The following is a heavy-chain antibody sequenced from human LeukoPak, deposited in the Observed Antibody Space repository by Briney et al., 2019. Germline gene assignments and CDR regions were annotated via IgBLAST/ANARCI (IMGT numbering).Heavy chain of an antibody. D-gene: IGHD3-22*01. CDR1: GFTFSSYS. Sequence: GGSLRLSCAASGFTFSSYSMNWVRQAPGKGLEWVSSISSSSSYIYYADSVKGRFTISRDNSKNTLYLQMNSLRAEDTAVYYCAKNHFDDYYDSIGGQGTLVTVSS. V-gene: IGHV3-21*04. CDR3: AKNHFDDYYDSI. J-gene: IGHJ4*02. CDR2: ISSSSSYI.